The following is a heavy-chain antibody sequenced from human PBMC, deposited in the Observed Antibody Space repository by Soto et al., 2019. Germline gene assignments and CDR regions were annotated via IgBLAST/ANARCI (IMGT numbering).Heavy chain of an antibody. CDR1: GFTFSDYY. CDR3: ERGREDFWSEMYYFDY. Sequence: QVQLVESGGGLVKPGGSLRLSCAASGFTFSDYYMSWIRQAPGKGLEWVSCISSSGRTIYYADSVKGRCTISRDNAKNSLYRQMNSLRAEDTGVYYCERGREDFWSEMYYFDYWGQGSPVAVST. D-gene: IGHD3-3*01. CDR2: ISSSGRTI. V-gene: IGHV3-11*01. J-gene: IGHJ4*02.